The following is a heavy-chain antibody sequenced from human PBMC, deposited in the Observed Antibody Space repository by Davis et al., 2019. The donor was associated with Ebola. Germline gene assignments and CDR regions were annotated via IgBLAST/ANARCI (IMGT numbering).Heavy chain of an antibody. D-gene: IGHD3-22*01. CDR1: GYTFTSYG. Sequence: AASVKVSCKASGYTFTSYGISWVRQAPGQGLEWMGWISAYNGNTNYAQKLQGRVTMTTDTSTGTAYMELRSLRSEDTAVYYCATSSDSSGHYDYWGQGTLVTVSS. V-gene: IGHV1-18*01. CDR2: ISAYNGNT. CDR3: ATSSDSSGHYDY. J-gene: IGHJ4*02.